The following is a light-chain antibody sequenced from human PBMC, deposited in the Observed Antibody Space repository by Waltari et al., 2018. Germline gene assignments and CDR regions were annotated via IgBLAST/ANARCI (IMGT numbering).Light chain of an antibody. CDR1: SSNIGGNT. V-gene: IGLV1-44*01. CDR3: AAWDDSMNGPA. J-gene: IGLJ2*01. CDR2: SNN. Sequence: QSVLTQPPSASGTPGQRVTISCSGSSSNIGGNTVTWDQQLPGTAPKLLIYSNNQRPSGVPDRFSGSKSGTIASLAISGLQSEDGGEFYCAAWDDSMNGPAFGGGTKLTVL.